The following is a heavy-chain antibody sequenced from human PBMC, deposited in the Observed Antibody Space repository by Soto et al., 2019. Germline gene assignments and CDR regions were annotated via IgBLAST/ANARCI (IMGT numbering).Heavy chain of an antibody. D-gene: IGHD3-10*01. CDR2: ISRSGVDT. J-gene: IGHJ4*02. V-gene: IGHV3-23*01. CDR1: GFTFSSSA. Sequence: EVQLLESGGGLVQPGGSLRLSCGVSGFTFSSSAMAWVRQTPGEGLEWVSSISRSGVDTFYADSVKGRFTISRDNSQHTLHLQMNSLRADDTAVYHCAKMAFFGDPPGGDSWGQGTLVTVSS. CDR3: AKMAFFGDPPGGDS.